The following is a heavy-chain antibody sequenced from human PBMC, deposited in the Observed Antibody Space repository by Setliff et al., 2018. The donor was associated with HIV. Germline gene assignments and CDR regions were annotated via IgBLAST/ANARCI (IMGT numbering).Heavy chain of an antibody. CDR3: ARDVGRIQVWYSGSQRFDW. CDR2: ISSSSAYI. Sequence: PGGSLRLSCAASGFTFSSYSMNWVRQAPGKGLEWVSSISSSSAYIYYADSVKGRFTISRDNANNSLYLQVNSLRAEDTAVYYCARDVGRIQVWYSGSQRFDWWGQGTLVTVSS. V-gene: IGHV3-21*01. D-gene: IGHD5-18*01. J-gene: IGHJ5*01. CDR1: GFTFSSYS.